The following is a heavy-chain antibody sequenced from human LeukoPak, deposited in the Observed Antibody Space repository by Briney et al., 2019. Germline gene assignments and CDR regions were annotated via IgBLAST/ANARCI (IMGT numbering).Heavy chain of an antibody. D-gene: IGHD6-13*01. CDR3: ARESIAAAEWRY. CDR2: ISYDGSNK. Sequence: PGGSLRLSCAGSGFTFSDFWMTWVRQTPGKGLEWVAVISYDGSNKYYADSVKGRFTISRDNSKNTLYLQMNSLRAEDTAVYYCARESIAAAEWRYWGQGTLVTVSS. CDR1: GFTFSDFW. V-gene: IGHV3-30-3*01. J-gene: IGHJ4*02.